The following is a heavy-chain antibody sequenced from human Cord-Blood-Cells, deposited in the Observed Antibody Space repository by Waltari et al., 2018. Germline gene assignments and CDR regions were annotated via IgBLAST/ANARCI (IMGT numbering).Heavy chain of an antibody. Sequence: DVQLVEYGGGLFKHGGSLRRSCAASGCTVSSNSMSWVRQAPGKGLEWVSVIYSGGSTYYADSVKGRFTISRDNSKNTLYLQMNSLRAEDTAVYYCAREGQLGIFDYWGQGTLVTVSS. CDR3: AREGQLGIFDY. CDR1: GCTVSSNS. CDR2: IYSGGST. D-gene: IGHD7-27*01. V-gene: IGHV3-53*01. J-gene: IGHJ4*02.